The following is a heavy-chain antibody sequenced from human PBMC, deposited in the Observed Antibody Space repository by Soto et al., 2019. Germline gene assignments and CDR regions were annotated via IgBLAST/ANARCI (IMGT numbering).Heavy chain of an antibody. V-gene: IGHV4-31*03. CDR1: GGSISDGYY. CDR2: ISDSGST. CDR3: ARLVGVAISP. D-gene: IGHD2-21*01. Sequence: SETLSLTCTVSGGSISDGYYWSWIRQHPGKGLEWIGSISDSGSTSYNPSLKSRLTISVDTSKNQFSLNLRSVTAADTAVYYCARLVGVAISPWGQGTLVTVSS. J-gene: IGHJ4*02.